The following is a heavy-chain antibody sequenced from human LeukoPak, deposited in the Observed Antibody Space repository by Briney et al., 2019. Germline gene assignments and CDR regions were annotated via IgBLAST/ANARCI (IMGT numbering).Heavy chain of an antibody. CDR1: GGSISSYY. V-gene: IGHV4-59*01. CDR3: ARDLFGDPRNYYYYMDV. D-gene: IGHD3-10*02. CDR2: ISYSGST. J-gene: IGHJ6*03. Sequence: SETLSLTCTVSGGSISSYYWSWIRQPPGKGLEWIGYISYSGSTNYNPSLKGRVTISVDTSNNQFSLKLSSVTAADTALYYCARDLFGDPRNYYYYMDVWGKGTTVTVSS.